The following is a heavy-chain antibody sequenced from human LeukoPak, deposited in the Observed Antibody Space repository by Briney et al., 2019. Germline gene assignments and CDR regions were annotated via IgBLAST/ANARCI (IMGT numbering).Heavy chain of an antibody. CDR2: ISAYNGNK. J-gene: IGHJ4*02. Sequence: ASVKVSCKASGYTFTSYGISWVRQAPGQGLEWMGWISAYNGNKNYAQKLQGRVTMTTDTSTSPAYMELRSLRSDDTAVYYCARGEEYYDSSGYYGHWGQGTLVTVSS. V-gene: IGHV1-18*01. CDR1: GYTFTSYG. D-gene: IGHD3-22*01. CDR3: ARGEEYYDSSGYYGH.